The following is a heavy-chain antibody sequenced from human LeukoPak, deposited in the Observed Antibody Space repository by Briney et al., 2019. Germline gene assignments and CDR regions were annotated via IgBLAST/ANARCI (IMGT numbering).Heavy chain of an antibody. Sequence: GGSLRLXCAASGFTCSSCAMSWVRQAPGKGLEWVSAISGSGGSTYYADSVKGRFTISRDNSKNTLYLQMNSLRAEDTAVYYCAKGYGDFDYWGQGTLVTVSS. CDR2: ISGSGGST. V-gene: IGHV3-23*01. D-gene: IGHD4-17*01. CDR3: AKGYGDFDY. CDR1: GFTCSSCA. J-gene: IGHJ4*02.